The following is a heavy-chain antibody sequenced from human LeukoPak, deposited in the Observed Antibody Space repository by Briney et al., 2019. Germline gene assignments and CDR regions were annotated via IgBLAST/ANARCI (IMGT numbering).Heavy chain of an antibody. Sequence: SETLSLTCTVSGGSISSYYWSWIRQPPGKGLEWIGYIYYSGSTNYNPSLKSRVTISVDTSKNQFSLKLTSVTAADTAMYYCASLYSSSWYPSLFDYWGQGTLVTVSS. J-gene: IGHJ4*02. CDR3: ASLYSSSWYPSLFDY. CDR1: GGSISSYY. D-gene: IGHD6-13*01. V-gene: IGHV4-59*12. CDR2: IYYSGST.